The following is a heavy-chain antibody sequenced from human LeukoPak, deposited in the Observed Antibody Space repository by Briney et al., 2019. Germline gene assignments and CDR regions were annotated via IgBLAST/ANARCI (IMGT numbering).Heavy chain of an antibody. CDR2: IKSGGTT. J-gene: IGHJ3*02. Sequence: GGSLRLSCAASGFTVSNNYMSWVRQAPGKGLEWVSFIKSGGTTYYADSIKGRFTISRDISKNTLYLEMNSLRGEDTAVYYCARYRFVVGATDSFDIWGQGTMVTVSS. D-gene: IGHD1-26*01. V-gene: IGHV3-66*01. CDR3: ARYRFVVGATDSFDI. CDR1: GFTVSNNY.